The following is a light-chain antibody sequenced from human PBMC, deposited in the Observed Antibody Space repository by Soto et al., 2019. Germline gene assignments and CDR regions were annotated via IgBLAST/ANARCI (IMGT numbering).Light chain of an antibody. CDR1: QSVSSSY. Sequence: EIVLTQSPGTLSLSPGERATLSRRASQSVSSSYLAWYQQKPGQAPRILIYGASSRATGIPDRFSGSGSGTDFTLTISRLEPEDFAVYYCQQYGSSLVTFGQGKRLEIK. CDR2: GAS. J-gene: IGKJ5*01. V-gene: IGKV3-20*01. CDR3: QQYGSSLVT.